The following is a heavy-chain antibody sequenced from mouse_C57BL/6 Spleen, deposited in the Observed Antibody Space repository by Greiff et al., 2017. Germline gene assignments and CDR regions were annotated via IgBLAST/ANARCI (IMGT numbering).Heavy chain of an antibody. Sequence: VQLQQSGPELVKPGASVKMSCKASGYTFTDYNMHWVKQSHGKSLEWIGYINPNNGGTSYNQKFKGKATLTVNKSSSTAYMELRSLTSEDAAVYYCANDAGAMDYWGQGTSVTVSS. V-gene: IGHV1-22*01. CDR3: ANDAGAMDY. D-gene: IGHD2-3*01. CDR2: INPNNGGT. J-gene: IGHJ4*01. CDR1: GYTFTDYN.